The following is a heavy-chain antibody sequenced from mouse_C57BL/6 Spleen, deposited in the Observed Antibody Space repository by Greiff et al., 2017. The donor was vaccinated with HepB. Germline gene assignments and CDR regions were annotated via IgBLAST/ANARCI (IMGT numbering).Heavy chain of an antibody. V-gene: IGHV5-4*01. CDR2: ISDGGSYT. CDR1: GFTFSSYA. CDR3: ARDRRGDGMDY. J-gene: IGHJ4*01. Sequence: EVKLMESGGGLVKPGGSLKLSCAASGFTFSSYAMSWVRQTPEKRLEWVATISDGGSYTYYPDNVKGRFTISRDNAKNNLYLQMSHLKSEDTAMYYCARDRRGDGMDYWGQGTSVTVSS.